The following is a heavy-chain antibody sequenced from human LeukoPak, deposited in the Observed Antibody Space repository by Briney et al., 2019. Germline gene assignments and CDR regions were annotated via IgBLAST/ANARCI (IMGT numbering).Heavy chain of an antibody. CDR1: GYTFTSYA. D-gene: IGHD6-19*01. CDR2: INAGNGNT. CDR3: ARHSSGRGWFDP. V-gene: IGHV1-3*01. J-gene: IGHJ5*02. Sequence: ASVKVSCKASGYTFTSYAMHWVRQAPGQRLEWMGWINAGNGNTKYSQKFQGRVTITRDTSASTAYMELSSLRSEDTAVYYCARHSSGRGWFDPWGQGTLVTVSS.